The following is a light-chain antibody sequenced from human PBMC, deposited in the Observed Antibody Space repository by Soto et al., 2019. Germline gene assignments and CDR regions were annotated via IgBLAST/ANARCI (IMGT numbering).Light chain of an antibody. CDR1: ESVDIN. Sequence: EIVLTQSPATLSVSPGERGSLCWRASESVDINLARYQQKPGQAPRPLIYGASPRATDMPGTSSGRASGTEFTLPITSLQSEDFAVYYCQQYKNWPRTFGQATKLAI. J-gene: IGKJ1*01. CDR2: GAS. V-gene: IGKV3-15*01. CDR3: QQYKNWPRT.